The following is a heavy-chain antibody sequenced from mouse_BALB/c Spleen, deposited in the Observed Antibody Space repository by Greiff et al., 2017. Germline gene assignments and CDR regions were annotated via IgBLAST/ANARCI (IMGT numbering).Heavy chain of an antibody. D-gene: IGHD1-1*01. CDR1: GFSLTDYG. Sequence: VKLMESGPGLVAPSQSLSITCTVSGFSLTDYGVSWIRQPPGKGLEWLGVIWGGGSTYYNSALKSRLSISKDNSKSQVFLKMNSLQTDDTAMYYCAKHYDGSSYWYFDVWGAGTTVTVSS. CDR2: IWGGGST. J-gene: IGHJ1*01. V-gene: IGHV2-6-5*01. CDR3: AKHYDGSSYWYFDV.